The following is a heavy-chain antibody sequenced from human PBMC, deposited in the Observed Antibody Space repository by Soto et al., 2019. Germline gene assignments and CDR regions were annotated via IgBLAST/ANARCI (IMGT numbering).Heavy chain of an antibody. CDR3: ASNPLGGY. V-gene: IGHV1-46*01. CDR2: INPSGGST. Sequence: QVQLGQSGAEVKKPGASVKVSCKAFGYPLPGSYMHWVRQAPGQGLEWMGIINPSGGSTSYAQKFQGRVTMTRDTSTSTVYMELSSLRSEDTAVYYCASNPLGGYWGQGTLVTVSS. J-gene: IGHJ4*02. CDR1: GYPLPGSY. D-gene: IGHD2-15*01.